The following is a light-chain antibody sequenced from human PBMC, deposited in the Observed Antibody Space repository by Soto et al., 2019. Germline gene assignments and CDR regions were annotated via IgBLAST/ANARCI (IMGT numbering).Light chain of an antibody. V-gene: IGLV2-14*01. Sequence: QSALTQPASVSGSPGQSITISCTGTSSDVGGYNSVSWYQHHPGKAPKLMIYEVSNRPSGVSDRFSGSKSGNTAPLTISGLQAEDEADYYCSSYTTSTGLEYVFGTGTKLTVL. CDR2: EVS. CDR1: SSDVGGYNS. CDR3: SSYTTSTGLEYV. J-gene: IGLJ1*01.